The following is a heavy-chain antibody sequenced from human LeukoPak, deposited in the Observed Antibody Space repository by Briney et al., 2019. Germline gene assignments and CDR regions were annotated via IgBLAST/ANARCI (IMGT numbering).Heavy chain of an antibody. J-gene: IGHJ4*02. CDR1: GGSMSSYY. CDR2: IYYSGST. D-gene: IGHD5-24*01. CDR3: ARGARAGYNLEPFDY. Sequence: PSETLSLTCTVSGGSMSSYYWSWIRQPPGKGLEWIGYIYYSGSTKYNPSLKSRVTISVDTSKNQFSLKLSSVTAADTAVYSCARGARAGYNLEPFDYWGQGTLVSVSS. V-gene: IGHV4-59*08.